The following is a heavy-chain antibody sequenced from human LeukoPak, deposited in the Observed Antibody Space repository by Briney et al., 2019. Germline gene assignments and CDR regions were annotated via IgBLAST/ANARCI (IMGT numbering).Heavy chain of an antibody. J-gene: IGHJ4*02. CDR1: GDSVSINSAA. Sequence: SQTLALTCAISGDSVSINSAAWNWIRQSPSRGLEWLGRTYYRSKWYNDYAVSVKSRITINPDTSKNQFSLQLNSVIPEDTAVYYCASSYDSSGYYKDWGQGTLVTVSS. CDR3: ASSYDSSGYYKD. V-gene: IGHV6-1*01. CDR2: TYYRSKWYN. D-gene: IGHD3-22*01.